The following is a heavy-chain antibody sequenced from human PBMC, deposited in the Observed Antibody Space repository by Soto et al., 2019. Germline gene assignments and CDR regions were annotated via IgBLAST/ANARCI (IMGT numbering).Heavy chain of an antibody. Sequence: GGSLRLSCAASGFTFSSYAMHWVRQAPGKGLEWVAVISYDGSNKYYADSVKGRFTISRDNSKNTLYLQMNSLRAEDTAVYYCARDAGVGPLLFYYYYYGMDVWGQGTTVTVSS. CDR2: ISYDGSNK. V-gene: IGHV3-30-3*01. CDR3: ARDAGVGPLLFYYYYYGMDV. J-gene: IGHJ6*02. D-gene: IGHD3-3*01. CDR1: GFTFSSYA.